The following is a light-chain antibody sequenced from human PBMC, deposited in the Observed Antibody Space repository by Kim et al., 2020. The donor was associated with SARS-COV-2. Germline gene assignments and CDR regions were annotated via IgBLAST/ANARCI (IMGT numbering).Light chain of an antibody. CDR3: QQSHTTPLLT. CDR1: QSIGTY. Sequence: DIQMTQSPSSLAASVGDRVTIACRASQSIGTYLNWYQQKPGKAPKLLIYAASTLQSGVPSRFSGIGSGTDFTLTITSLQVEDFATYYCQQSHTTPLLTFGGGTKVDIK. CDR2: AAS. J-gene: IGKJ4*01. V-gene: IGKV1-39*01.